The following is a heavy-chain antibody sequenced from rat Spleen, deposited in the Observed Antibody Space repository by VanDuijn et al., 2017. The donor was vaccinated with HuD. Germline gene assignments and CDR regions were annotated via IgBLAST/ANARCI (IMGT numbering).Heavy chain of an antibody. CDR1: GFSLIRYN. J-gene: IGHJ2*01. V-gene: IGHV2-63*01. CDR2: MRYNGDT. D-gene: IGHD3-1*01. CDR3: TIHPRY. Sequence: QVQLKESGPGLVQPSQTLSLTFTVSGFSLIRYNVYWVRQPPGKGLVWMGRMRYNGDTSYNSALKSRLSISRDTSKNQVFLKMNSLQTDDTGTYYCTIHPRYWGQGVMVTVSS.